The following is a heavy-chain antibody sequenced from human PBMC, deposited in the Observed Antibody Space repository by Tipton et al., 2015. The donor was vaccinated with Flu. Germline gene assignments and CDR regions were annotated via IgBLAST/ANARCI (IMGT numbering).Heavy chain of an antibody. J-gene: IGHJ5*02. CDR2: IYHRGNT. D-gene: IGHD3-3*02. CDR1: GYSISSGYY. V-gene: IGHV4-38-2*02. CDR3: VRSLSRANWFDP. Sequence: TLSLTCTVSGYSISSGYYWGWVRQPPGKGLEWIGTIYHRGNTYYNPSLKSRVTISVDTSKNQFSLKLSSVTAADTAVYYCVRSLSRANWFDPWGQGTLVTVSS.